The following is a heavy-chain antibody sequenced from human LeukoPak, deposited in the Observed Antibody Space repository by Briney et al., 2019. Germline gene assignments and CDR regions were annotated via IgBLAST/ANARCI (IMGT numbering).Heavy chain of an antibody. CDR3: AKGRIAAPLGAFDI. V-gene: IGHV3-21*01. CDR1: GFTFSSYS. J-gene: IGHJ3*02. D-gene: IGHD6-13*01. CDR2: ISSSSSYI. Sequence: GGSLRLSCAASGFTFSSYSMNWVRQAPGKGLEWVSSISSSSSYIYYADSVKGRFTISRDNPKNTLYLQMNSLRAEDTAVYYCAKGRIAAPLGAFDIWGQGTMVTVSS.